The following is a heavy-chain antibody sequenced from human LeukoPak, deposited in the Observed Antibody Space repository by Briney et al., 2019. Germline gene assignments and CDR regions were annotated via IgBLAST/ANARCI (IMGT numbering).Heavy chain of an antibody. V-gene: IGHV3-21*01. CDR1: GFTFSSYS. CDR2: ISSSSSYI. J-gene: IGHJ3*02. D-gene: IGHD5-12*01. CDR3: ARDVIPSGYENAFDI. Sequence: PGGSLRLSCAASGFTFSSYSMNWVRQAPGKGLEWVSSISSSSSYIYYADSVKGRFTISRDNAKNSLYLQMNSLRAEDTAVYYCARDVIPSGYENAFDIWGQRTMVTVSS.